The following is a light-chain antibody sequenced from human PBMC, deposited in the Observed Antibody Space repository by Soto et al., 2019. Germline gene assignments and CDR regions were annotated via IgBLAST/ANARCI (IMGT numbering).Light chain of an antibody. Sequence: EILLTQSPATPALSPGERATLLLRASQSVSSYLAWYQQKPGQPPRLLIYDSTNRAAGIPDRFSGSGSGTDFTLTISRLEPEDFAVFYCQHYDSLPITFGQGTRLEIK. CDR2: DST. J-gene: IGKJ5*01. V-gene: IGKV3-11*01. CDR1: QSVSSY. CDR3: QHYDSLPIT.